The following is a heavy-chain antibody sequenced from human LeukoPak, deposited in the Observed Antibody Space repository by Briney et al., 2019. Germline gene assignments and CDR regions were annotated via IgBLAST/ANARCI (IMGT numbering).Heavy chain of an antibody. D-gene: IGHD2-15*01. V-gene: IGHV4-39*07. Sequence: PSETLSLTCTVSGGSISSSSYYWGWIRQPPGKGLEWIGSIYYSGSTYYNPSLKSRVTISVDTSKNQFSLKLSSVTAADTAVYYCARECSGGSCYPPTDAFDIWGQGTMVTVSS. CDR2: IYYSGST. J-gene: IGHJ3*02. CDR1: GGSISSSSYY. CDR3: ARECSGGSCYPPTDAFDI.